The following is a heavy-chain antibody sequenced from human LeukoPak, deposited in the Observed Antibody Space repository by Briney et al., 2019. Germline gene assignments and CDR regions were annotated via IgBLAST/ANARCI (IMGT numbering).Heavy chain of an antibody. D-gene: IGHD4-17*01. Sequence: GGSLRLSCATSGFTFSNHWMTWLRRAPGKGPECLGNINQDASAKFYVDSVRGRFTISRDNSKNTLYLQMNSLRAEDTAVYYCAKDPSYAPRLFDYWGQGTLVTVSS. CDR2: INQDASAK. J-gene: IGHJ4*02. CDR3: AKDPSYAPRLFDY. V-gene: IGHV3-7*03. CDR1: GFTFSNHW.